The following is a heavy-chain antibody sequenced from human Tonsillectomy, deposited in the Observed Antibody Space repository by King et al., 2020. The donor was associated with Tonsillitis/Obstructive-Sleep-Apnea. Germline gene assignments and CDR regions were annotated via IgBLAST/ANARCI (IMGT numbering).Heavy chain of an antibody. CDR1: VFTFSSYA. CDR3: AREGGGVAEAFNI. J-gene: IGHJ3*02. CDR2: ISYDGSDK. D-gene: IGHD3-16*01. Sequence: VQLVESEGVVVQPGRSLRLSCAASVFTFSSYAMHWVRQAPGKGLEWVAFISYDGSDKFYADSVKGRFTISRDNSKNTLYLQMNSLRTEDTAVYYCAREGGGVAEAFNIWGQGTMVTVSS. V-gene: IGHV3-30*04.